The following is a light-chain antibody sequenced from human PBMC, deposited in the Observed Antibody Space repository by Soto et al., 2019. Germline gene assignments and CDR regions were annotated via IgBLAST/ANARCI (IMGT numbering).Light chain of an antibody. V-gene: IGKV3-20*01. J-gene: IGKJ2*01. Sequence: ETVLTQFPATVSLSPVETATLYCRTGQSVKNDYLAWYQQKPGQAPRLLVYGIFNRATCLPSRFSGSASGTDLTLTISVLEPEASAVYYCQHYDGSPRTCGHCTKGEIK. CDR2: GIF. CDR1: QSVKNDY. CDR3: QHYDGSPRT.